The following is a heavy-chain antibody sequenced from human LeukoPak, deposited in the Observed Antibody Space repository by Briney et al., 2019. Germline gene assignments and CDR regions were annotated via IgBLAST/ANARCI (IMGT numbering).Heavy chain of an antibody. J-gene: IGHJ4*01. CDR3: ARDRDSYGYLGELDY. CDR2: ISRSSGPI. CDR1: GVTFSSYT. D-gene: IGHD5-18*01. Sequence: WGSLRLSCAASGVTFSSYTMSWVRQAPGKGLEWVSYISRSSGPIYYADSVQGRVTISRDNAKNSLYLQMNSLRDEDTAVYYCARDRDSYGYLGELDYWGQGTLVTVSS. V-gene: IGHV3-48*02.